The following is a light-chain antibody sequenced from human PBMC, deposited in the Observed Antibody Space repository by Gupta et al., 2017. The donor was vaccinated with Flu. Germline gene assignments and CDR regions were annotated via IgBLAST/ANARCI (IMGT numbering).Light chain of an antibody. V-gene: IGKV1-9*01. CDR1: QGLSSY. J-gene: IGKJ3*01. Sequence: DIQLTQSPSFLSASVGDRVTITCRASQGLSSYLAWYQQKPGKAPNLLIYAASTLQSGVPSRFSGSGSGTEFTLTISSLQPEDFATYYCQQLNSLFTFGPGTKVDIK. CDR2: AAS. CDR3: QQLNSLFT.